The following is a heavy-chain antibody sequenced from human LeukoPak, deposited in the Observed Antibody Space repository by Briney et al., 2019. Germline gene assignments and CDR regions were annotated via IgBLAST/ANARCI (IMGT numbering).Heavy chain of an antibody. V-gene: IGHV4-39*07. D-gene: IGHD1-26*01. CDR3: ARLEEGATGNYFDY. Sequence: SETLSLTCTVSGGSISSSTYYWVWVRQPPGKGLEWIGSINFSGTTYYTSSLKSRVTMSVDTSKNQFSLKQTSVTAADTAVYYCARLEEGATGNYFDYWGQGTLVTVSS. CDR2: INFSGTT. CDR1: GGSISSSTYY. J-gene: IGHJ4*02.